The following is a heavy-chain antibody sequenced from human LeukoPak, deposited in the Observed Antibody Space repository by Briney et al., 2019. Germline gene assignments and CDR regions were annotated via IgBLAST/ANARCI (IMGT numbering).Heavy chain of an antibody. CDR1: GGSFSGYY. CDR3: ARETTGSYGDYVVGSQL. D-gene: IGHD4-17*01. Sequence: SETLSLTCAVYGGSFSGYYWSWIRQPPGKGLEWIGEINHSGSTNYNPSLKSRVTISVDTSKNQFSLKLSSVTAADTAVYYCARETTGSYGDYVVGSQLWGQGTLVAVSS. J-gene: IGHJ4*02. V-gene: IGHV4-34*01. CDR2: INHSGST.